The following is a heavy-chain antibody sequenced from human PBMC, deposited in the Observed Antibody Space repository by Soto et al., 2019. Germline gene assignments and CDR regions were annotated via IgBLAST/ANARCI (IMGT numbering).Heavy chain of an antibody. V-gene: IGHV4-31*03. CDR1: CGSISSGGYY. Sequence: SETLSLTCTVSCGSISSGGYYWSWIRQHPGKGLEWIGYIYYSGSTYYNPSLKSRVTISVDTSKNQFSLKLSSVTAADTAVYYCASSSGTYDFWSGLIPDYWGQGTLVTVSS. CDR2: IYYSGST. D-gene: IGHD3-3*01. J-gene: IGHJ4*02. CDR3: ASSSGTYDFWSGLIPDY.